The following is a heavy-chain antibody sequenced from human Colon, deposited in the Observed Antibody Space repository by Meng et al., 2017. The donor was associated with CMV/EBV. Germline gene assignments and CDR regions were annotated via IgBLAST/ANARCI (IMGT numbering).Heavy chain of an antibody. J-gene: IGHJ3*02. CDR1: GYRFTSYS. CDR2: ISVYHGNT. D-gene: IGHD2-2*01. Sequence: ASVKVSCKASGYRFTSYSIDWVRQAPGQGLEWMGWISVYHGNTAYAHKFQDRVIMTTDTSTGTAYMELRRLTSDDTADYYCARNYCSSVDCNLGDGLNMWGQGTRVTVSS. CDR3: ARNYCSSVDCNLGDGLNM. V-gene: IGHV1-18*01.